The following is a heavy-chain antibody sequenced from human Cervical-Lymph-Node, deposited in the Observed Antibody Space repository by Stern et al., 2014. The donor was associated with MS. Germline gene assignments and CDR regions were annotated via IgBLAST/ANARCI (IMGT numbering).Heavy chain of an antibody. Sequence: SCPTLVKPTQTVTLTCTLSGFSVATAGVGVGWIRQPPGKALEWLALIYLDDDKLYSPSLKNRLTIIKDTSKNQVVLTMTNVDPVDTATYYCAHSRVKYCRGGTCYSSLFDYWGQGTLVTVSS. CDR1: GFSVATAGVG. J-gene: IGHJ4*02. CDR2: IYLDDDK. CDR3: AHSRVKYCRGGTCYSSLFDY. V-gene: IGHV2-5*02. D-gene: IGHD2-15*01.